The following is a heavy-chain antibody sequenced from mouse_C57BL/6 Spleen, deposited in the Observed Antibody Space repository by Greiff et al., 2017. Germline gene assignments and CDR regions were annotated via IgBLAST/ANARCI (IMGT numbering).Heavy chain of an antibody. J-gene: IGHJ4*01. Sequence: QVQLQQSGAELVRPGTSVKVSCKASGYAFTNYLIEWVKQRPGQGLEWIGVINPGSGGTNYNEKFKGKATLTADKSSSTAYMQLSSLTSEDSAVYFCARSTTVVATDYDMDYWGQGTTVTVSS. CDR1: GYAFTNYL. D-gene: IGHD1-1*01. V-gene: IGHV1-54*01. CDR3: ARSTTVVATDYDMDY. CDR2: INPGSGGT.